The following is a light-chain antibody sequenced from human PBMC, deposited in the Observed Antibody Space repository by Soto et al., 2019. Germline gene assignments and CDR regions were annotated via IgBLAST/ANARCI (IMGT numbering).Light chain of an antibody. CDR2: AAS. CDR1: QFLSSSY. V-gene: IGKV3-20*01. J-gene: IGKJ2*01. Sequence: EIVLTQSPGTLSLSPGERATLSCRASQFLSSSYVVWYQQKPGQAPRLPIYAASRRATGIPDRFSGSGSATEYTLTISRLEPEDFAVYYCQQQGTFGQGTRLEIK. CDR3: QQQGT.